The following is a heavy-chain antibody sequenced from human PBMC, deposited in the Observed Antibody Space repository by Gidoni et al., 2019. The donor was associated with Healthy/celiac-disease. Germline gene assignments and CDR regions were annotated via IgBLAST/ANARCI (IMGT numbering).Heavy chain of an antibody. CDR1: GGTISSSSYY. Sequence: QLQLQESGPGLVKPSETLSLTCTVTGGTISSSSYYWGWTRQPPGKGLEWIGCVYYTGSTYYNPSLKSRVTISVDTAVYYCARGYYDFWSAILRRGGNYDYWGQGTLVTVSS. D-gene: IGHD3-3*01. CDR2: VYYTGST. V-gene: IGHV4-39*01. J-gene: IGHJ4*02. CDR3: YDY.